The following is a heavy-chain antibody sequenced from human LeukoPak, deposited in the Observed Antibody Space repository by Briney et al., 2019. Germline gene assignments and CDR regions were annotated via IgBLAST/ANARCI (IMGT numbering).Heavy chain of an antibody. Sequence: SETLSLTCTVSGGSISSGGYYCSWIRQHPGKGLEWIGYIYYSGSTYYNPSLKSRVTISVDTSKNQFSLKLSSVTAADTAVYYCARDYDSSGSPHFDYWGQGTLVTVSS. CDR3: ARDYDSSGSPHFDY. CDR1: GGSISSGGYY. D-gene: IGHD3-22*01. CDR2: IYYSGST. J-gene: IGHJ4*02. V-gene: IGHV4-31*03.